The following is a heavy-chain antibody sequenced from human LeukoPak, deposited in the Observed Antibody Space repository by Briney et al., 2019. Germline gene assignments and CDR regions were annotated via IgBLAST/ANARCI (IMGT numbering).Heavy chain of an antibody. J-gene: IGHJ5*02. V-gene: IGHV4-4*07. CDR3: ARGYYDSSGYYRYGNWFDP. CDR1: GGSISSYY. Sequence: PSETLSLTCTVSGGSISSYYWSWIRQPAGKGLEWIGRIYTSGSTNYNPSLKSRVTISVDKSKNQFSLKLSSVTAADTAVYYRARGYYDSSGYYRYGNWFDPWGQGTLVTVSS. CDR2: IYTSGST. D-gene: IGHD3-22*01.